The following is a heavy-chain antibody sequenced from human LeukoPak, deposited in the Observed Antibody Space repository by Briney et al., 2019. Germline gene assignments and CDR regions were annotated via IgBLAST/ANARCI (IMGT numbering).Heavy chain of an antibody. J-gene: IGHJ4*02. V-gene: IGHV3-43*02. CDR2: ISGDGGSP. D-gene: IGHD3-16*02. Sequence: PGGSLRLSCAASGFTFDDYEMHWVRQTPGKRLEWVALISGDGGSPYYGDFVKGRFTVSRDNSKKSLYLQMNRVTTEDTALYYCAKDLVRGYRDHRNGRGGDFDFWGQGALVTVSS. CDR1: GFTFDDYE. CDR3: AKDLVRGYRDHRNGRGGDFDF.